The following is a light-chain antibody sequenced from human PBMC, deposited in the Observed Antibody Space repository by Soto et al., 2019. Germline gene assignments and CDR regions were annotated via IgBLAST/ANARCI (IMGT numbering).Light chain of an antibody. CDR1: SSNIVSNT. V-gene: IGLV1-44*01. CDR2: SNN. J-gene: IGLJ2*01. Sequence: QSVLTQPPSASGTPGQRVTISCSGSSSNIVSNTVNWYQQLPGTAPKFVIYSNNQRPSGVPDLFSGSKSGTSASLAISGLQSEDEADYYCVAWDDSLNGYVVFGGGTKVTVL. CDR3: VAWDDSLNGYVV.